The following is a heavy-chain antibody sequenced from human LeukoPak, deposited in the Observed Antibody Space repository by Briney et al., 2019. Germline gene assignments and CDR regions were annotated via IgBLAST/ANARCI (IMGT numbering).Heavy chain of an antibody. Sequence: GGSLRLSCAASGFTFSSYDMHWVRQAPGKGPEWVAVISYDGSKNYYADSVKGRFTISRDNSKNTLYLQMNNLRDEDTAVYSCAKASGAAAVNTFDYWGQGTLVTVSS. V-gene: IGHV3-30*18. CDR1: GFTFSSYD. D-gene: IGHD5-18*01. CDR3: AKASGAAAVNTFDY. J-gene: IGHJ4*02. CDR2: ISYDGSKN.